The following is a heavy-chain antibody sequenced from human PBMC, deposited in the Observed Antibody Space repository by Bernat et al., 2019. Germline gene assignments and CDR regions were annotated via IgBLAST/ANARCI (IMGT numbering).Heavy chain of an antibody. CDR3: TTELLDNFDFFDVLDL. CDR1: GFTFSNAW. CDR2: IKSKTDGGTT. J-gene: IGHJ3*01. D-gene: IGHD3/OR15-3a*01. V-gene: IGHV3-15*01. Sequence: EVQLVESGGGLVKPGGSLRLSCAASGFTFSNAWMSWVRQAPGKGLEWVGRIKSKTDGGTTDYAAAVKGRFTISRDDTKNTLYLQMNSLKTEDTAVYYCTTELLDNFDFFDVLDLWGQGTMATASS.